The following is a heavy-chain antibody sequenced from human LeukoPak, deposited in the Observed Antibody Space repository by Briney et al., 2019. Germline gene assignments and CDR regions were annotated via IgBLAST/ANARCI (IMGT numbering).Heavy chain of an antibody. D-gene: IGHD3-10*01. V-gene: IGHV4-34*01. CDR1: GGSFSGSY. CDR2: ISHSEST. J-gene: IGHJ4*02. Sequence: SETLSLTCAVYGGSFSGSYWSWIRQPPGKGLEWIGEISHSESTKYNPSLTRRVTISADTSKNQFSLKLSSVTAADTAVYYCARGRRSTTMVPYYFDYWGQGALVTVSS. CDR3: ARGRRSTTMVPYYFDY.